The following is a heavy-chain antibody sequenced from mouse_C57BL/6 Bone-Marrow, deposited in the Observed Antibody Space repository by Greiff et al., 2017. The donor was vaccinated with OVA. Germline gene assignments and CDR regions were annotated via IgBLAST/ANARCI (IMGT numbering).Heavy chain of an antibody. CDR3: ARDPFYYYGSSFWFAY. D-gene: IGHD1-1*01. J-gene: IGHJ3*01. Sequence: DVQLVESGGGLVKPGGSLKLSCAASGFTFSSYAMSWVRQTPEKRLEWVATISDGGSYTYYPDNVKGRFTISRDNAKNNLYLQMSHLKSEDTAMYYCARDPFYYYGSSFWFAYWGQGTLVTVSA. CDR1: GFTFSSYA. CDR2: ISDGGSYT. V-gene: IGHV5-4*01.